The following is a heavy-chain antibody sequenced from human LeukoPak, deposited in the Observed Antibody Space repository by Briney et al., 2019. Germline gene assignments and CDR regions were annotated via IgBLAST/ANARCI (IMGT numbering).Heavy chain of an antibody. CDR1: GFTFSSYE. CDR3: AKEYTGTFSPFPSYFDN. Sequence: GGSLRLSCAASGFTFSSYEMNWVRQAPGKGLEWVSYISSSGSTIYYADSVKGRFTISRDNAKNSLYLQMNSLRAEDTAIYYCAKEYTGTFSPFPSYFDNWGQGTLVTVSS. J-gene: IGHJ4*02. CDR2: ISSSGSTI. D-gene: IGHD1-26*01. V-gene: IGHV3-48*03.